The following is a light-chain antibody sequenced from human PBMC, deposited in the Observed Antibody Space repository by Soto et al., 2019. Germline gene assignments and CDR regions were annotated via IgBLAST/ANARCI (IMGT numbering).Light chain of an antibody. J-gene: IGKJ5*01. V-gene: IGKV3-11*01. CDR1: QSVSS. CDR3: QQRSNWPPAIT. Sequence: EIVLTQSPATLSLSPGERATLSCRASQSVSSLTWYQQHPGQAPRLLIYDGSYRAPGIPARFSATGSGTDFTLSISSLEPEDFAVYYCQQRSNWPPAITFGQGTRLDIK. CDR2: DGS.